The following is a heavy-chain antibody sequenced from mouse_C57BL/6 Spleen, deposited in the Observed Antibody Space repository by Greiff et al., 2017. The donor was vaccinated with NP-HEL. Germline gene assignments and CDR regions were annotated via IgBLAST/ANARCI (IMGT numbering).Heavy chain of an antibody. CDR1: GFTFSDYG. CDR3: ASPPKDYGSTWFAY. CDR2: ISSGSSTI. Sequence: EVMLVESGGGLVKPGGSLKLSCAASGFTFSDYGMHWVRQAPEKGLEWVAYISSGSSTIYYADTVKGRFTISRDNAKNTLFLQMTSLRSEDTAMYYCASPPKDYGSTWFAYWGQGTLVTVSA. V-gene: IGHV5-17*01. J-gene: IGHJ3*01. D-gene: IGHD1-1*01.